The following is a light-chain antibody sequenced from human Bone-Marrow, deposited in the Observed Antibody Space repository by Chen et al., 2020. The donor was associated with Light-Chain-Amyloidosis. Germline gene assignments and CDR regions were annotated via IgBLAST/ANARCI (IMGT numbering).Light chain of an antibody. V-gene: IGLV3-25*03. CDR3: QSADRSGTYEVI. Sequence: SYELTQPPSVSVSPGQTARITCSGDDLPTKYAYWYQQKPGQAPVLVIHRDTERPSGISERFSGSSSGKTATMTISGVQAEDEADYNCQSADRSGTYEVIFGGGTKLTVL. J-gene: IGLJ2*01. CDR2: RDT. CDR1: DLPTKY.